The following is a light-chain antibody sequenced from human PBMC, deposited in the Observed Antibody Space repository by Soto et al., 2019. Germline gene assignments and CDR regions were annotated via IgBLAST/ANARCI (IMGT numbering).Light chain of an antibody. CDR1: QSVSNRY. V-gene: IGKV3-20*01. J-gene: IGKJ5*01. CDR2: GAS. Sequence: EMVLTQSPGTLSLAPGARATLSCRASQSVSNRYLAWYQQKPGQARRLLIYGASSRATGIPDRFSGSGSGTDFTLTISRLEPEDFAVYSCQQYGSSPPVTFGQGTRVEIK. CDR3: QQYGSSPPVT.